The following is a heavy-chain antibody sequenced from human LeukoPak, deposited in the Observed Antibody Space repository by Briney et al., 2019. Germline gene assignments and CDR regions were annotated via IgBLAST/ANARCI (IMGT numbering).Heavy chain of an antibody. CDR2: ISSGSSIM. CDR1: GFTFGSYS. V-gene: IGHV3-48*02. D-gene: IGHD2-21*01. J-gene: IGHJ4*02. CDR3: ARDGLHTGHFDY. Sequence: QAGGSLRLSCVASGFTFGSYSMNWVRQAPGKGLEWVSYISSGSSIMYYADSVKGRFTISRDNARNSLYLQMNSLRDEDTAVYYCARDGLHTGHFDYWGQGTLVTVSS.